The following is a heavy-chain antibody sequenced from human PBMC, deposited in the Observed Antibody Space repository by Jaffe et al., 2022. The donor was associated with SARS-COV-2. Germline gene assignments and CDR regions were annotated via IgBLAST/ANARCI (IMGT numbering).Heavy chain of an antibody. CDR3: ARDLAAYSGYVPDY. Sequence: EVQLVESGGGLVQPGGSLRLSCAASGFTFSSYSMNWVRQAPGKGLEWVSYISSSSSTIHYSDSVKGRFTISRDNAKNSLYLQMNSLRAEDTAVYYCARDLAAYSGYVPDYWGQGTLVTVSS. J-gene: IGHJ4*02. CDR2: ISSSSSTI. V-gene: IGHV3-48*01. D-gene: IGHD5-12*01. CDR1: GFTFSSYS.